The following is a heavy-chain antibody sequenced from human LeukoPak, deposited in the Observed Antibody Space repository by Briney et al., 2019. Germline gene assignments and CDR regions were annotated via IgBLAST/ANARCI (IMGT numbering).Heavy chain of an antibody. CDR3: ARGGIVVVPAADTYFDY. V-gene: IGHV4-59*01. J-gene: IGHJ4*02. D-gene: IGHD2-2*01. CDR1: GGSISSYY. Sequence: SETLSLTCTVSGGSISSYYWSWIRQPPGKGLEWIGYIYYSGSTNYNPSLKSRVTISVDTSKNQFSLKLSSVTAADTAVYYCARGGIVVVPAADTYFDYWGQGTLVTVSS. CDR2: IYYSGST.